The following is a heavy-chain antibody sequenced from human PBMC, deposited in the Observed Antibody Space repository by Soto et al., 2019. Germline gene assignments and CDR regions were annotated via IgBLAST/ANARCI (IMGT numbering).Heavy chain of an antibody. V-gene: IGHV3-48*02. CDR3: VREEASGSSGLTYHYYYNGMDV. D-gene: IGHD3-10*01. CDR2: VTTSGDTM. Sequence: GGSLRLSCVASGFTFSRYNMHWVRQAPGKGLEWVAYVTTSGDTMFYADSVEGRFAISRDVAKNSVHLQMNSLGDEDTAVYYCVREEASGSSGLTYHYYYNGMDVWGQGTTVTVSS. CDR1: GFTFSRYN. J-gene: IGHJ6*02.